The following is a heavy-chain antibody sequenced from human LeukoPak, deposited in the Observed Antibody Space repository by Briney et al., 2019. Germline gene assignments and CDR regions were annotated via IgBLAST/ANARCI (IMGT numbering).Heavy chain of an antibody. J-gene: IGHJ4*02. CDR2: IYWDDDK. V-gene: IGHV2-5*02. D-gene: IGHD3-16*02. Sequence: SGPTLVKPTQTLTLTCTFSGFSFSTSGVGVGWIRQPPGKALEWLALIYWDDDKRYSPSLKSRLTITKDTSKNQVVLTMTNMDPVDTATYYCAHYLTFGGVIASDYWGQGTLVTVSS. CDR1: GFSFSTSGVG. CDR3: AHYLTFGGVIASDY.